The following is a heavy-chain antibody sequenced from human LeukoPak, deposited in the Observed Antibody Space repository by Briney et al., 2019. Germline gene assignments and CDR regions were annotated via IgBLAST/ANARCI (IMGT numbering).Heavy chain of an antibody. Sequence: ASVKVSCKASGYSSTNYYMHWVRHAPGQGLEWMGIINPSGGRTTNAQKFQGRVTMTRDTSTTTVYMELSSLRSDDTAMYYCARDERDVVVVPGAMPYWGQGTLVTVSS. V-gene: IGHV1-46*01. CDR2: INPSGGRT. CDR3: ARDERDVVVVPGAMPY. D-gene: IGHD2-2*01. J-gene: IGHJ4*02. CDR1: GYSSTNYY.